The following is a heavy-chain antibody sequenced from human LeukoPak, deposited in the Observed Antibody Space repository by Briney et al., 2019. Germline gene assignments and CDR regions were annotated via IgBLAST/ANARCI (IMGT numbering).Heavy chain of an antibody. CDR2: IYRGGST. V-gene: IGHV3-53*01. Sequence: GGSLRLSCAASGLTFSSNYMNWVRQAPGKGLEWVSVIYRGGSTYYSDSVKGRFTISRDSSKNTLYLQMNSLRAEDTAVYYCARSGDSRHYFDYWGQGTLVTVSS. CDR3: ARSGDSRHYFDY. D-gene: IGHD2-21*02. CDR1: GLTFSSNY. J-gene: IGHJ4*02.